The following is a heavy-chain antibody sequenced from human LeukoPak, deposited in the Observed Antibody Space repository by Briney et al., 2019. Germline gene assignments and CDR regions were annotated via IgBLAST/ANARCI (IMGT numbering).Heavy chain of an antibody. CDR2: ISGSGGNT. D-gene: IGHD1-26*01. Sequence: PGGSLRLSCAASGFTFTSYAMSWVRQAPGKGLEWVSAISGSGGNTYYADSVKGRFTISRDNSKNTLYLQMNSLRAEDTAVHYCAKDIWIGRESGFEPFDYWGQGTLVTVSS. CDR1: GFTFTSYA. V-gene: IGHV3-23*01. J-gene: IGHJ4*02. CDR3: AKDIWIGRESGFEPFDY.